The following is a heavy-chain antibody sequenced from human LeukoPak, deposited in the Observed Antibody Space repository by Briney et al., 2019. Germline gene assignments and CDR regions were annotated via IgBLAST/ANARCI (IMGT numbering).Heavy chain of an antibody. J-gene: IGHJ3*02. CDR2: IHMTGDT. CDR3: VRGRGYYDGRGYIKNVPFDI. CDR1: GFCFSSYD. Sequence: GGSLTLSCIPSGFCFSSYDMHWVRQATGNGLEWVSGIHMTGDTYYADCMKGRFTISRENAKISLYLQMNSLRAGDTAVYYCVRGRGYYDGRGYIKNVPFDIWGQGTTVTVSS. D-gene: IGHD3-22*01. V-gene: IGHV3-13*04.